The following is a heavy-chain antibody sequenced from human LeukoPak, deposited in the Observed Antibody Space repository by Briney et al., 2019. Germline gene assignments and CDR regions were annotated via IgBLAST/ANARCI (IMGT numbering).Heavy chain of an antibody. CDR3: ARDPYYGSGSFLRDY. J-gene: IGHJ4*02. Sequence: ASVKVSCKVSGYTLTELSMHWVRQAPGKGLEWMGGFDPEDGETIYAQKFQGRVTMTEDTSTDTAYMELSSLRSEGTAVYYCARDPYYGSGSFLRDYWGQGTLVTVSS. CDR1: GYTLTELS. D-gene: IGHD3-10*01. V-gene: IGHV1-24*01. CDR2: FDPEDGET.